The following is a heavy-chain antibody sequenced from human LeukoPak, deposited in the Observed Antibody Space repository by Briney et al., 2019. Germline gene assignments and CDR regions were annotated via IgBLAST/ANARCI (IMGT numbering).Heavy chain of an antibody. CDR1: GGSISSYY. D-gene: IGHD3-3*01. Sequence: SETLSLTCTVSGGSISSYYWSWIRQPPGKGLEWIGYIYYSGSTNYNPSLKSRVTISVDTSKNQFSLKLSSVTAADTAVYYCATIKYDFWSGYSDARYYYYGMDVWGQGTTVTVSS. CDR3: ATIKYDFWSGYSDARYYYYGMDV. V-gene: IGHV4-59*08. J-gene: IGHJ6*02. CDR2: IYYSGST.